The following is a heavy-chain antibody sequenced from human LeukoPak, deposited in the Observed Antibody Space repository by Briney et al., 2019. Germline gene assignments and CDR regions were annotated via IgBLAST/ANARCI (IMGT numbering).Heavy chain of an antibody. CDR3: ARSTVVVVIHDY. V-gene: IGHV4-34*01. D-gene: IGHD3-22*01. CDR2: INHSGST. CDR1: GGSFSGYY. Sequence: PSETLSLTCAVYGGSFSGYYWSWIRQPPGEGLEWIGEINHSGSTNYNPSLKSRVTISVGTSKNQFSLKLSSVTAADTAVYYCARSTVVVVIHDYWGQGTLVTVSS. J-gene: IGHJ4*02.